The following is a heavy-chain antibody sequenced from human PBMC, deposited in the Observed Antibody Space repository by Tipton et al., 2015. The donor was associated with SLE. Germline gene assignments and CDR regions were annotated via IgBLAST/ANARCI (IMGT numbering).Heavy chain of an antibody. CDR3: ARSPPRPLGYYYYYYYMDV. V-gene: IGHV4-59*01. D-gene: IGHD7-27*01. Sequence: LRLSCKVSGGSIGPYYWNWIRQSPGKGLEWIGYIYNSATSSGSTNYNSSLKSRVTMSVDPSRMQISLNLRSVTAADTAVYYCARSPPRPLGYYYYYYYMDVWGKGTTVTVSS. CDR1: GGSIGPYY. J-gene: IGHJ6*03. CDR2: IYNSATSSGST.